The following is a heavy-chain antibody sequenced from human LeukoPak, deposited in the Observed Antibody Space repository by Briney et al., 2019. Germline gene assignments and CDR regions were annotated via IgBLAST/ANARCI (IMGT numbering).Heavy chain of an antibody. CDR2: ISYDGNTK. D-gene: IGHD6-25*01. Sequence: GGSLRLSCAASGFTFSTYAMHWVRQAPGKGLEWVTVISYDGNTKYYRNSVKGRFTISRDNSKNTVYLQMNSLRNEDTAVYYCARDQRGPLFPRGSYYYYGGDVGGQGTTVTVSS. CDR1: GFTFSTYA. CDR3: ARDQRGPLFPRGSYYYYGGDV. J-gene: IGHJ6*02. V-gene: IGHV3-30*04.